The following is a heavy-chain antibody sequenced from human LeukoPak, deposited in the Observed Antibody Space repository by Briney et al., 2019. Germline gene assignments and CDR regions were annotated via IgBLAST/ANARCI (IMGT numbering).Heavy chain of an antibody. D-gene: IGHD1-26*01. CDR3: ARQWEPGAFDI. CDR2: IYHSGST. J-gene: IGHJ3*02. V-gene: IGHV4-30-2*01. CDR1: GGSLRSGGYC. Sequence: SHTLLLTCVFTGGSLRSGGYCWSWIRQPPGKGLEWIGYIYHSGSTYYNPSLKSRVTISVDRSKNQFSLKLSSVTAADTAVYYCARQWEPGAFDIWGHGTMVTVSS.